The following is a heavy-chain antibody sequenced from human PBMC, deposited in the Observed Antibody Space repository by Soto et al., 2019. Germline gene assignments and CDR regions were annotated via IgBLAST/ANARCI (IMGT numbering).Heavy chain of an antibody. Sequence: PGESLKISCKGSGYSFTSYWIGWVSQMPGKGLEWMGIIYPGDSDTRYSPSFQGQVTISADKTISTAYLQWSSLKASDTAMYYCARLGYFSGGSCYHFDYWGQGTLDTVSS. V-gene: IGHV5-51*01. CDR2: IYPGDSDT. CDR1: GYSFTSYW. D-gene: IGHD2-15*01. CDR3: ARLGYFSGGSCYHFDY. J-gene: IGHJ4*02.